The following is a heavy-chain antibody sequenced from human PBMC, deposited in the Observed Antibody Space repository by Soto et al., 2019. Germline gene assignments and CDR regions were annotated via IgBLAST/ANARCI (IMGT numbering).Heavy chain of an antibody. D-gene: IGHD6-19*01. CDR2: ISAYNGNT. CDR3: ARDKGWADPHYFDY. J-gene: IGHJ4*02. V-gene: IGHV1-18*01. Sequence: GAALQGSCKSSGYTFTRYGISWVRQAPGQGLEWMGWISAYNGNTNYAQKLQGRVTMTTDTATSTAYMELRSLRSDDTAVYYCARDKGWADPHYFDYWGQGTLVTVSS. CDR1: GYTFTRYG.